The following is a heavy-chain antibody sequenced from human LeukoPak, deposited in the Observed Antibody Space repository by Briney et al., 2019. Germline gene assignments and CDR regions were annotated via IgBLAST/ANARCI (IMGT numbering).Heavy chain of an antibody. Sequence: PSETLSLTCTVSGDSISGYYWTWMRQPPGKGLEWIGYIYSSGSTKYNPSLESRVTISIDTSKNQFSLKLSSVTAADTAVYYCARRTYTSGWDWGQGTLVTVSS. V-gene: IGHV4-59*08. J-gene: IGHJ4*02. CDR3: ARRTYTSGWD. CDR1: GDSISGYY. CDR2: IYSSGST. D-gene: IGHD6-19*01.